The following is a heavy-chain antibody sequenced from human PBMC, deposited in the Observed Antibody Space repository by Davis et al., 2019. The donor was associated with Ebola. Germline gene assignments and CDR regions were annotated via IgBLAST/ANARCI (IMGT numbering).Heavy chain of an antibody. CDR1: GYTFTSYG. D-gene: IGHD3/OR15-3a*01. Sequence: AASVKVSCKASGYTFTSYGISWVRQAPGQGLEWMGWISAYNGNTNYAQKLQGRVTMTTDTSTSTAYMELSSLRSEDTAVYYCARRRSSWTTRNWFDTWGQGTLVTVSS. J-gene: IGHJ5*02. CDR2: ISAYNGNT. CDR3: ARRRSSWTTRNWFDT. V-gene: IGHV1-18*01.